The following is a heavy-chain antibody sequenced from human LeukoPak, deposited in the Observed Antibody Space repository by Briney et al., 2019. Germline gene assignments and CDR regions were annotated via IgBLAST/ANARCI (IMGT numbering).Heavy chain of an antibody. J-gene: IGHJ4*02. D-gene: IGHD6-13*01. CDR2: INPNSGGT. CDR3: ARDLFSDGYSSSWDY. V-gene: IGHV1-2*02. Sequence: ASVKVSCKXSGYTFTGYYMHWVRQAPGQGLEWMGWINPNSGGTNYSQKFQGRVTMTRDTSISTAYMELSRLRSDDTAVYYCARDLFSDGYSSSWDYWGQGTLVTVSS. CDR1: GYTFTGYY.